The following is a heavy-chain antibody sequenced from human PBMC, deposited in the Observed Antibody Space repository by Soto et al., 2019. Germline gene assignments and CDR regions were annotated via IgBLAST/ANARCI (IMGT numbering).Heavy chain of an antibody. D-gene: IGHD3-10*01. V-gene: IGHV1-8*01. CDR3: ARSGRGSNVNFDY. CDR2: MNPESGST. J-gene: IGHJ4*02. CDR1: GYSFTSYD. Sequence: QVQLVQSGAEVRTPGASVKVSCKASGYSFTSYDINWVRQATGQGPEWMGWMNPESGSTGYVQKFQGRVTMTRNTATSKAYMELSSLRSEDTAVYYCARSGRGSNVNFDYWGQGSLVTVSS.